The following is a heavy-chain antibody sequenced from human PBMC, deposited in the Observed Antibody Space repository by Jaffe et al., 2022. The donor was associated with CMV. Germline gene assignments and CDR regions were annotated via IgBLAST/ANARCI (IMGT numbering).Heavy chain of an antibody. V-gene: IGHV3-7*03. J-gene: IGHJ3*02. CDR2: INQEGSET. Sequence: EVQLVVSGGGLVQPGGSLRLSCEASGFTFSGYWMTWVRQAPGRGLEWVANINQEGSETKYVDSVKGRFTISRDNTKNFLFLQMDSLRDEDTAIYYCARFDIWGQGAMVNVS. CDR3: ARFDI. CDR1: GFTFSGYW.